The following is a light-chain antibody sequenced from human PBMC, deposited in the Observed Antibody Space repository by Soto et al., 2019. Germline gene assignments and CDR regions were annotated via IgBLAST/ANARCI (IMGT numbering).Light chain of an antibody. CDR3: QQYNNWPWT. CDR1: QSVSSN. V-gene: IGKV3-15*01. Sequence: EIVMTQSPATLSVSPGERATLSCRASQSVSSNLAWYQQKPGQAPRLLIYVASTRATGIPARFSGSESGTEFTIISSSQPSEDFAVYCCQQYNNWPWTFGQGTKVEIK. J-gene: IGKJ1*01. CDR2: VAS.